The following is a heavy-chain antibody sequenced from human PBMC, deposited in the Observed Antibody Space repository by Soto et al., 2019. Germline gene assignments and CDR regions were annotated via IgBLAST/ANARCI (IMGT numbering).Heavy chain of an antibody. CDR1: GFTFSDYY. CDR2: ISSSGSTI. J-gene: IGHJ6*02. Sequence: SLRLSCAASGFTFSDYYMSWIRQAPGKGMEWVSYISSSGSTIYYADSVKGRFTISRDNAKNSLYLQMNSLRAEDTAVYYYARENRYSSSWSDYYYYGMDVWGQGTTVTVSS. V-gene: IGHV3-11*01. D-gene: IGHD6-13*01. CDR3: ARENRYSSSWSDYYYYGMDV.